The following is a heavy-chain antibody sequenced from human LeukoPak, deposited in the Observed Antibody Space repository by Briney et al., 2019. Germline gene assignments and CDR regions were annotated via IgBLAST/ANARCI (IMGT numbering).Heavy chain of an antibody. D-gene: IGHD1-26*01. CDR2: LNWNGGST. J-gene: IGHJ6*03. CDR3: AKDSKIVGATFRSYHYMDV. V-gene: IGHV3-20*04. Sequence: ETLSLTCAVYGGSFSGYYWSWIRQPPGKGLEWVSGLNWNGGSTGYADSVKGRFTISRDNAKNSLYLQMNSLRAEDTALYYCAKDSKIVGATFRSYHYMDVWGKGTAVTVSS. CDR1: GGSFSGYY.